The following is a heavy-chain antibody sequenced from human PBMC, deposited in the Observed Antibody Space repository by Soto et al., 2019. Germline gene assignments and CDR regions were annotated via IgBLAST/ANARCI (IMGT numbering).Heavy chain of an antibody. J-gene: IGHJ6*02. V-gene: IGHV4-34*01. CDR1: GGSFSGYY. CDR2: INHSGST. D-gene: IGHD3-3*01. Sequence: QVQLQQWGAGLLKPSETLSLTCAVYGGSFSGYYWSWIRQPPGKGLEWIGEINHSGSTNYNPSLKRRVAISVDTSKNQCSLQLSSVTAADTAVYYCARGRPLTIFGVVSQSGTNGMDVWGQGTTVTVSS. CDR3: ARGRPLTIFGVVSQSGTNGMDV.